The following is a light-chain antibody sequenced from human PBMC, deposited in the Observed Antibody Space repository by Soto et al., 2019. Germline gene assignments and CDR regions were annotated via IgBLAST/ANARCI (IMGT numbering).Light chain of an antibody. CDR1: QSVSSY. CDR2: DAS. J-gene: IGKJ2*01. Sequence: EIVLTQSPATLSLSPGERATLSCRASQSVSSYLAWYQQKPGQAPRLLIYDASNRATGIPARFSGSGSGTDFTLTISSLESEDFAVYYCQQHSNWPRTFGQGTKLEIK. CDR3: QQHSNWPRT. V-gene: IGKV3-11*01.